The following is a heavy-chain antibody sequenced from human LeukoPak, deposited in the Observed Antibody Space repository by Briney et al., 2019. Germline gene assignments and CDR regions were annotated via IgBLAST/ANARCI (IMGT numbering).Heavy chain of an antibody. V-gene: IGHV3-53*01. CDR3: ARVGGGSSGWGRYFDY. J-gene: IGHJ4*02. CDR1: GFTVSSNY. D-gene: IGHD6-19*01. CDR2: IYSGGST. Sequence: GGSLRLSCAASGFTVSSNYMSWVRQAPGKGLEWVSVIYSGGSTYYADSVKGRFTISRDNSKNTLYLQMNSLRAEDTAVYYCARVGGGSSGWGRYFDYWGQGTLVTVSS.